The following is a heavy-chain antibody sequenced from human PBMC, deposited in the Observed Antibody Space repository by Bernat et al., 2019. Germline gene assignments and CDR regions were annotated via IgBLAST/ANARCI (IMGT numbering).Heavy chain of an antibody. J-gene: IGHJ6*02. D-gene: IGHD6-13*01. CDR3: ARAGAHIHSSSWYVSSEVHYYYGMDV. Sequence: QVQLQESGPGLVKPSQTLSLTCTVSGGSISSGGYYWSWIRQHPGKGLEWIGYIYYSGSTYYNPSLKSRVTISVDTSKNQFSLKLSSVTAADTAVYYCARAGAHIHSSSWYVSSEVHYYYGMDVWGQGTTVTVSS. CDR2: IYYSGST. CDR1: GGSISSGGYY. V-gene: IGHV4-31*03.